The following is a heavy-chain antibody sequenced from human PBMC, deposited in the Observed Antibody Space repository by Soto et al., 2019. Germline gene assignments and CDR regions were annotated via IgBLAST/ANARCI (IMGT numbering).Heavy chain of an antibody. CDR3: ARGADYYGSGTPEDY. V-gene: IGHV1-8*01. CDR1: GYTFTSYD. Sequence: QVQLVQSGAEVKKPGASVKVSCKASGYTFTSYDINWVRQATGLGLEWMGWMNPNSGNTGYAQKFQGRVTMTRNTSISTDYMQLSSLRSEDTAVYYCARGADYYGSGTPEDYWGQATLVTVSS. CDR2: MNPNSGNT. J-gene: IGHJ4*02. D-gene: IGHD3-10*01.